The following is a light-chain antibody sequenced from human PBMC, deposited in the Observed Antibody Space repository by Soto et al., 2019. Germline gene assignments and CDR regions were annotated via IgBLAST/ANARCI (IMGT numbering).Light chain of an antibody. CDR2: DGS. V-gene: IGKV3-11*01. Sequence: EIVLTQSPATLSLSPGERATLSCRASQSVNSYLAWYQQKPGQAPRLLIYDGSNRATGIPARFSGSGSGTDFTLTISSLEPEDFAVYYCQHRSNWPPTFGHGTKLEIK. CDR1: QSVNSY. CDR3: QHRSNWPPT. J-gene: IGKJ2*01.